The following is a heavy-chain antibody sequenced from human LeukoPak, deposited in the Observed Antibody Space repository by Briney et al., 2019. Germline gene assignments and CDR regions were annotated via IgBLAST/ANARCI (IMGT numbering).Heavy chain of an antibody. CDR1: GGSISSSSYY. CDR2: IYYSGST. V-gene: IGHV4-39*07. Sequence: SETLSLTCTVSGGSISSSSYYWGWIRQPPGKGLEWIGSIYYSGSTNYNPSLKSRVTISVDTSKNQFSLKLSSVTAADTAVYYCARVNGDYWRGDYWGQGTLVTVSS. CDR3: ARVNGDYWRGDY. J-gene: IGHJ4*02. D-gene: IGHD4-17*01.